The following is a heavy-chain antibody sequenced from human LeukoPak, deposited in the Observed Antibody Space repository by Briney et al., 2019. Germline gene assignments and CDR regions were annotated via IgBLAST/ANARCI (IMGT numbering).Heavy chain of an antibody. CDR2: IRGSGGST. CDR1: GFTFSSYA. CDR3: ARSQVDYYDSSGEFYGMDV. Sequence: GGSLRLSCAASGFTFSSYAMSWVRQAPGKGLEWVSAIRGSGGSTYYADSVKGRFTISRDNSKNTLYLQMNSLRAEDTAVYYCARSQVDYYDSSGEFYGMDVWGQGTTVTVSS. D-gene: IGHD3-22*01. J-gene: IGHJ6*02. V-gene: IGHV3-23*01.